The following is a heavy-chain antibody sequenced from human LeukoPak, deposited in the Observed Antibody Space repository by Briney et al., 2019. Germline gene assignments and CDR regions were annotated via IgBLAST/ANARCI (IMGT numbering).Heavy chain of an antibody. Sequence: GGSLRLSCSASGFTFSSYAMHWVRQGPGKGLEYVSGISINGGSTDYADSVKGRFTISRDNSKNTVYLQMSSLRAEDTAVYYCVKESRVVRGVIMDAFDMWGQGTMVTVSS. J-gene: IGHJ3*02. D-gene: IGHD3-10*01. CDR1: GFTFSSYA. CDR2: ISINGGST. CDR3: VKESRVVRGVIMDAFDM. V-gene: IGHV3-64D*06.